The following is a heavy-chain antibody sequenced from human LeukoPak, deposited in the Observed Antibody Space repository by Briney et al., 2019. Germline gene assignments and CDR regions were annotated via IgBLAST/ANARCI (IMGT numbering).Heavy chain of an antibody. CDR1: GFTFSSYA. D-gene: IGHD5-18*01. CDR2: ISYDGSNK. J-gene: IGHJ4*02. Sequence: PGGSLRLSCAASGFTFSSYAMHWVRQAPGKGLEWVAVISYDGSNKYYADSVKGRFTISRDNSKNTLYLQMNSLRAEDTAVYYCARGGYSYGHIDYWGQGTLVTVSS. V-gene: IGHV3-30-3*01. CDR3: ARGGYSYGHIDY.